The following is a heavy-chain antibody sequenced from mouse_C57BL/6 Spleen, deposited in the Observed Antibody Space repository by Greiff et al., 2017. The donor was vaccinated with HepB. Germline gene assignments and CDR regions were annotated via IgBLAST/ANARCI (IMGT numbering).Heavy chain of an antibody. CDR2: SRNKANDYTT. J-gene: IGHJ1*03. Sequence: EVQGVESGGGLVQSGRSLRLSCATSGFTFSDFYMEWVRQAPGKGLEWIAASRNKANDYTTEYSASVKGRLIVSRDTSQSILYLQMNALRAEDTAIYYCARDAWYFDVWGTGTTVTVSS. CDR3: ARDAWYFDV. CDR1: GFTFSDFY. V-gene: IGHV7-1*01.